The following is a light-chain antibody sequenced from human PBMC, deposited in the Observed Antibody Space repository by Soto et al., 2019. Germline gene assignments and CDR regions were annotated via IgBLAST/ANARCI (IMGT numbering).Light chain of an antibody. CDR2: DNN. CDR1: NFNIGSNA. J-gene: IGLJ3*02. V-gene: IGLV1-44*01. CDR3: AGWDDSLKAVV. Sequence: QLVLTQPPSASGTPGQRVSISCSGSNFNIGSNAVNWYQQVPGRAPKLLVYDNNQRPSGVPDRFSGSKSGTSASLAISGLQSEDEADFYCAGWDDSLKAVVFGGGTKLTVL.